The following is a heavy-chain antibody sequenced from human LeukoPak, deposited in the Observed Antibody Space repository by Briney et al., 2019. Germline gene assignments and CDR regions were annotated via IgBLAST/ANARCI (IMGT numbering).Heavy chain of an antibody. J-gene: IGHJ6*02. CDR2: ISYDGSNK. Sequence: GGSLRLSCAASGFTFSSYAMHWVRQAPGKGLERVAVISYDGSNKYYADSVKGRFTISRDNSKNTLYLQMNSLRAEDTAVYYCARAYQRGYYYYGMDVWGQGTTVTASS. CDR1: GFTFSSYA. D-gene: IGHD2-2*01. V-gene: IGHV3-30-3*01. CDR3: ARAYQRGYYYYGMDV.